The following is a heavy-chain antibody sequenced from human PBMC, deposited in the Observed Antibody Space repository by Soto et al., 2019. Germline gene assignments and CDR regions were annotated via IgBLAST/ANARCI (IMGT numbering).Heavy chain of an antibody. Sequence: PGGSLRLSCAASGFTFSSYAMNWVRQAPGKGLEWVSTITVSGGSTFYADSVKGRFTVSRDNSKNTLYLQMNSLSAEDTAVYYCARSQLYSAGWSYFDYWGQGTLVTVSS. V-gene: IGHV3-23*01. CDR2: ITVSGGST. CDR1: GFTFSSYA. D-gene: IGHD6-19*01. CDR3: ARSQLYSAGWSYFDY. J-gene: IGHJ4*02.